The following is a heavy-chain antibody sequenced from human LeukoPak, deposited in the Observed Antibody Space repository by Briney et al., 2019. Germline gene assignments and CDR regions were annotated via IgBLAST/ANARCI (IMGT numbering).Heavy chain of an antibody. CDR1: GGFISSSNFY. V-gene: IGHV4-39*01. CDR3: ARHADSSGYYFFDF. J-gene: IGHJ4*02. D-gene: IGHD3-22*01. CDR2: MYHRGST. Sequence: PSETLSLTCTVSGGFISSSNFYWGWIRQPPGKGLEWIGSMYHRGSTYYNPSLKSRVTISVDTSKNQFSLNLSSVTAADTAVYYCARHADSSGYYFFDFWGQGTLVTVSS.